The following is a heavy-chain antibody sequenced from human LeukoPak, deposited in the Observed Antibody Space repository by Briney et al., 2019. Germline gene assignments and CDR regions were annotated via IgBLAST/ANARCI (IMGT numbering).Heavy chain of an antibody. D-gene: IGHD6-19*01. J-gene: IGHJ4*02. Sequence: GRSLRLSCAASGFTFSSYGMLWVRQAPGKGLVWVAVIWYDGSNKYYADSVKGRFTISRDNSKNTLYLQMNSLRAEDTAVYYCARDHSSGWYSDYFDYWGQGTLVTVSS. CDR3: ARDHSSGWYSDYFDY. CDR1: GFTFSSYG. V-gene: IGHV3-33*01. CDR2: IWYDGSNK.